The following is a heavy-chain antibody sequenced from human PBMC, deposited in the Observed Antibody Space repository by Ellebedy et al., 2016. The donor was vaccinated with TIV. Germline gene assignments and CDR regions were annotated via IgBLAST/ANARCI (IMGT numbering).Heavy chain of an antibody. J-gene: IGHJ4*02. CDR2: ISSSGSTI. CDR1: GFTFTTYA. Sequence: PGGSLRLSCAASGFTFTTYAMAWVRQAPGKGLEWVSYISSSGSTIYYADSVKGRFTISRDNSKNTLYLQMNSLRAEDTAVYYCARVIVGATHAPQNDYWGQGTLVTVSS. D-gene: IGHD1-26*01. CDR3: ARVIVGATHAPQNDY. V-gene: IGHV3-48*01.